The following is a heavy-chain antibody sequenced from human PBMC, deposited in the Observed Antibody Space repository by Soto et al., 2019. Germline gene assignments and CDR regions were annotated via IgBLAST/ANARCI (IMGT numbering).Heavy chain of an antibody. J-gene: IGHJ5*02. Sequence: SVKVSCKASGGTFSSYTISWVRQAPGQGLEWMGRLIPAVGQANNAQKFQGRLTITADESASTVYLDLTSLTSEDTAVYFCAGGAVHTTNWMGAWGQGTLVTVSS. CDR1: GGTFSSYT. CDR3: AGGAVHTTNWMGA. V-gene: IGHV1-69*08. D-gene: IGHD1-26*01. CDR2: LIPAVGQA.